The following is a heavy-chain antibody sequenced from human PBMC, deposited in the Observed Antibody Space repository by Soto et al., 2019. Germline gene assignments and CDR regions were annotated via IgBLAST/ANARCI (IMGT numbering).Heavy chain of an antibody. CDR2: IVVGSGNT. V-gene: IGHV1-58*01. CDR3: AAGPFAYYYDSSGYPY. D-gene: IGHD3-22*01. CDR1: GFTFTSSA. J-gene: IGHJ4*02. Sequence: SVKVSCKASGFTFTSSAVQWVRQARGQRLEWIGWIVVGSGNTNYAQKSQERVTITRDMSTSTAYMELSSLRSEDTAVYYCAAGPFAYYYDSSGYPYWGQGTLVTVSS.